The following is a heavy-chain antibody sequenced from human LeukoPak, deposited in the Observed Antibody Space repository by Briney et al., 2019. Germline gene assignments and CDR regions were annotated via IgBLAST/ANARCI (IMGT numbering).Heavy chain of an antibody. J-gene: IGHJ4*02. CDR3: ARGQNKCLGH. V-gene: IGHV1-46*01. D-gene: IGHD2/OR15-2a*01. CDR1: GYTFANYF. CDR2: INPSGGGT. Sequence: GTSVKVSCKASGYTFANYFMHWVRQASGQGLEWMGVINPSGGGTTYAQRFRGRVTMTRDTSTSTVHMELSSLRSEDTAVYYCARGQNKCLGHWGQGTLVTVSS.